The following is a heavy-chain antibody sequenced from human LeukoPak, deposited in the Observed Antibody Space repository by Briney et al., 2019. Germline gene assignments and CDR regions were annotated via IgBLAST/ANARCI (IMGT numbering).Heavy chain of an antibody. CDR1: GYSFTSYW. Sequence: GESLKISCKGSGYSFTSYWIGWGRQMPGKGLEWVGIVYPGDSDTRYSPSFQGQVTVSADKSISTAYLQWSSLKASDTAMYYCARLYDILTGNSFDYWGQGTLVTVSS. J-gene: IGHJ4*02. CDR3: ARLYDILTGNSFDY. V-gene: IGHV5-51*01. D-gene: IGHD3-9*01. CDR2: VYPGDSDT.